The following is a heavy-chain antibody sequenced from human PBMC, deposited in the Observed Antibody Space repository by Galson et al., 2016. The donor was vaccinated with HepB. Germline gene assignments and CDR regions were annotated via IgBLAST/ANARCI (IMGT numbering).Heavy chain of an antibody. CDR2: INHSGNT. CDR3: ARGGRPRI. J-gene: IGHJ3*02. V-gene: IGHV4-34*01. D-gene: IGHD3-10*01. Sequence: LRLSCAASGFTVSSNYMSWVRQAPGKGLEWIGEINHSGNTNYNPSLKSRVTISVDTSKNQFSLKLSSVTAADTAVYYCARGGRPRIWGQGTMVTVSS. CDR1: GFTVSSNY.